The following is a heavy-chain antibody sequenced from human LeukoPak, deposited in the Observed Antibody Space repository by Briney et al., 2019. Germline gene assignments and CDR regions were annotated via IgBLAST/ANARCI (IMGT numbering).Heavy chain of an antibody. CDR1: GGSISSYY. Sequence: PSETLSLTCTVSGGSISSYYWSWIRQPAGKGLEWIGRIYTSGSTNYNPSLKSRVIMSVDTSKNQFSLKLSSVTAADTAVYYCARVLRYSSSSRWFDPWGQGTLVTVSS. J-gene: IGHJ5*02. CDR2: IYTSGST. V-gene: IGHV4-4*07. D-gene: IGHD6-6*01. CDR3: ARVLRYSSSSRWFDP.